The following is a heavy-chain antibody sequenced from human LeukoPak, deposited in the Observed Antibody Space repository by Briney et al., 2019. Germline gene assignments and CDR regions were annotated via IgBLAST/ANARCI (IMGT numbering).Heavy chain of an antibody. J-gene: IGHJ6*03. V-gene: IGHV4-59*12. D-gene: IGHD6-13*01. CDR3: ARASRYSSSWTHYYYYYYYMDV. CDR2: IYYSGST. Sequence: SETLSLTCTVSGGSISSYYWSWIRQPPGKGLEWIGYIYYSGSTNYNPSLKSRVTISVDTSKNQFSLKLSSVTAADTAVYYCARASRYSSSWTHYYYYYYYMDVWGKGTTVTVSS. CDR1: GGSISSYY.